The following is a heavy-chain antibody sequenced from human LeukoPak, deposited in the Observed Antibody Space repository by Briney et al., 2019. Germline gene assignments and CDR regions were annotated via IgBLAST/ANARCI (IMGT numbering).Heavy chain of an antibody. V-gene: IGHV3-74*01. CDR3: ARDLSGVRGYTYGRGIDY. CDR1: GFTFNSFW. D-gene: IGHD5-18*01. Sequence: GGSLRLSCAASGFTFNSFWMYWVRQVPGKGLLWVARINSDGIRTSHADSVQGRFTISRDNANNTLYLQMNSLRAEDTAVYYCARDLSGVRGYTYGRGIDYWGQGTLVTVSS. J-gene: IGHJ4*02. CDR2: INSDGIRT.